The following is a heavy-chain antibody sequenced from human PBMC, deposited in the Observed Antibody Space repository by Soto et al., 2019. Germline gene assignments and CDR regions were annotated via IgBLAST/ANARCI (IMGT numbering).Heavy chain of an antibody. J-gene: IGHJ6*02. CDR2: TKRDASET. CDR3: ARDRAFSSSWYVNYYGMDV. V-gene: IGHV3-7*01. CDR1: GFNFSSYW. D-gene: IGHD6-13*01. Sequence: GGSLRLSCEGTGFNFSSYWMHWVRQAPGKGLEWVANTKRDASETYYADSVKGRFTISRDNSKNTLYLQMNSLRAEDTAVHYCARDRAFSSSWYVNYYGMDVWGQGTTVTVSS.